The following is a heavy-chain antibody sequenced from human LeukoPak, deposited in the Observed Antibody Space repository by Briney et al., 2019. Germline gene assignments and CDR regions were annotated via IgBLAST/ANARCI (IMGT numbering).Heavy chain of an antibody. CDR1: GYTFTSYY. D-gene: IGHD3-22*01. V-gene: IGHV1-46*01. Sequence: GASVKVSCKASGYTFTSYYMHWVRQAPGQGLEWMGIINPSGGSTSYAQKFQGRVTMTRDTSTSTVYMELSSLRSEDTAVYYCAAGLGESSGYYYVFGLSWGQGTLVTVSS. J-gene: IGHJ5*02. CDR3: AAGLGESSGYYYVFGLS. CDR2: INPSGGST.